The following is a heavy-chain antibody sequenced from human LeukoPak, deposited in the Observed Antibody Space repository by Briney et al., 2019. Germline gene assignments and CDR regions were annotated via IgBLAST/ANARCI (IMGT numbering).Heavy chain of an antibody. CDR1: GGAFSGYY. CDR3: ARLGRRYSVTYYDILTGYYFDY. V-gene: IGHV4-34*01. D-gene: IGHD3-9*01. Sequence: SGTLSLTCAVYGGAFSGYYWSWLRQPPGKGVGGIGGINHSGSNNYNPSLKSRVTISVDTSKNQFSLKLSSVTAADTAVYYCARLGRRYSVTYYDILTGYYFDYWGQGTLVTVSS. CDR2: INHSGSN. J-gene: IGHJ4*02.